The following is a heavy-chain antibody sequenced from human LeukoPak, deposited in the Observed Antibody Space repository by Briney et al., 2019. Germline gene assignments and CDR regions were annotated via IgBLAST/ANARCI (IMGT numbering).Heavy chain of an antibody. CDR1: GFTFSSYA. V-gene: IGHV3-23*01. Sequence: GGSLRLSCAASGFTFSSYAMSWVRQAPGKGLEWVSAISDSGGGSTYYADSVKGRFTISRDNSKNTLYLQMNSLRAEDTAVYYYAKWRYFDLWGRGTLVTVFS. CDR3: AKWRYFDL. CDR2: ISDSGGGST. D-gene: IGHD5-12*01. J-gene: IGHJ2*01.